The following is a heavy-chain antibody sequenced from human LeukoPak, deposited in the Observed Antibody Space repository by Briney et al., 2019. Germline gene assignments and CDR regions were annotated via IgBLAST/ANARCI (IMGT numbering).Heavy chain of an antibody. CDR1: GGSVSSYY. J-gene: IGHJ3*02. Sequence: PSETLSLTCTVSGGSVSSYYWTWIRQPPGKGLEWIGYIHYTGSTYDNPSLKSRVTMSVDRSKNQFSLRLTSVTAADTAVYYCATGSASQTSDAFDIWGHGTMVTVSS. CDR3: ATGSASQTSDAFDI. CDR2: IHYTGST. V-gene: IGHV4-59*02. D-gene: IGHD6-6*01.